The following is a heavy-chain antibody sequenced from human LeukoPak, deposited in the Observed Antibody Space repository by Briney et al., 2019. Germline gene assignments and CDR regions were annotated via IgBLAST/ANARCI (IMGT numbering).Heavy chain of an antibody. CDR3: AKEGASPGDY. V-gene: IGHV3-48*01. CDR2: ISSSSSTI. D-gene: IGHD1-26*01. CDR1: GFTFSSYS. Sequence: GGSLRLSCAASGFTFSSYSMNWVRQAPGKGLEWVSYISSSSSTIYYADSVKGRFTISRDNSKNTLYLQMNSLRAEDTAVYYCAKEGASPGDYWGQGTLVTVSS. J-gene: IGHJ4*02.